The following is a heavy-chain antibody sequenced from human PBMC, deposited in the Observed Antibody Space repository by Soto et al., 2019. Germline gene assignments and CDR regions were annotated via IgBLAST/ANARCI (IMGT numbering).Heavy chain of an antibody. CDR3: ARAHINGWKFDY. Sequence: SLRLSCAASGFTWSNYCMSCFRQAPGKGLEWVANIKQDGSQNYYVDSVKGRFTASRDNTKHSFYLQMNSLSAEDTAVYYCARAHINGWKFDYWGRGTLVTVSS. V-gene: IGHV3-7*01. J-gene: IGHJ4*02. CDR1: GFTWSNYC. CDR2: IKQDGSQN. D-gene: IGHD6-19*01.